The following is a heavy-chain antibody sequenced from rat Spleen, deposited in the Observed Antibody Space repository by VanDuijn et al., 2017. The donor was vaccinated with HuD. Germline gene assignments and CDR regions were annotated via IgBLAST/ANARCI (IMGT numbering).Heavy chain of an antibody. J-gene: IGHJ2*01. Sequence: EVQLVESGGGLVQPGRSLKLSCAASGFTFSNYGMHWIRQAPTKGLEWVASISPSGGSTYYRDSVKGRFTISRDNAKSTLYLQMDSLRSEDTATDSCATDWRYNGGYWGQGVMVTVSS. CDR2: ISPSGGST. D-gene: IGHD1-5*01. CDR1: GFTFSNYG. CDR3: ATDWRYNGGY. V-gene: IGHV5-19*01.